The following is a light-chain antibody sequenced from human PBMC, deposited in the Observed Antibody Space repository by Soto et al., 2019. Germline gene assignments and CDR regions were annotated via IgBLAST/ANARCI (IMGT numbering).Light chain of an antibody. CDR2: DVS. V-gene: IGKV1-39*01. J-gene: IGKJ5*01. CDR3: QQTFSTSIT. CDR1: QTISNF. Sequence: SQMTQSPSSLAASVGDRVTITCRASQTISNFLNWYQQRSGEAPKLLLYDVSTLQTGVPSRFSGSGSGTDFSLTISSLQPEDLGTYYCQQTFSTSITFGQGTRLEIK.